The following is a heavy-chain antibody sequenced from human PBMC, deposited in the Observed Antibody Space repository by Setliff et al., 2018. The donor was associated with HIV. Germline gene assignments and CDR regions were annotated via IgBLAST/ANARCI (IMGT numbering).Heavy chain of an antibody. D-gene: IGHD2-2*01. CDR2: FYTSGST. J-gene: IGHJ6*03. CDR1: GGSFTTYY. V-gene: IGHV4-4*08. CDR3: ARVGASGVASSMDYHYYMDV. Sequence: SETLSLTCTVSGGSFTTYYWSWLRQPPGKELEWIGYFYTSGSTKYNPSLESRVTMSVDTSRTQFSLKLRSVTAADTAVYYCARVGASGVASSMDYHYYMDVWGKGTSVTVSS.